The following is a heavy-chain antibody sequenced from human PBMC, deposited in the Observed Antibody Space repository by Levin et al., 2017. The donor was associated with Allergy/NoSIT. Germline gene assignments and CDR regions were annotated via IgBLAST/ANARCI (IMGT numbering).Heavy chain of an antibody. J-gene: IGHJ3*02. D-gene: IGHD6-19*01. Sequence: MASETLSLICTVSGGSISSSSHFWAWIRQPPGKGLEWIGSIYYSGSTYYNPSLKSRLTISVDTSKNQFSLKLSSVTSADTAVYYCARCPGVGVAGTGAFDIWGQGTMVTVSS. CDR2: IYYSGST. CDR3: ARCPGVGVAGTGAFDI. V-gene: IGHV4-39*01. CDR1: GGSISSSSHF.